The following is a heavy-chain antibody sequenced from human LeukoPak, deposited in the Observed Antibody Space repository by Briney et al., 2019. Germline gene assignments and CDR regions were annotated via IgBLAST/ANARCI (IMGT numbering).Heavy chain of an antibody. V-gene: IGHV3-23*01. J-gene: IGHJ4*02. Sequence: PGGSLRLSCAASGFTFSSYGMSWVRQAPGKGLEWVSAISGSGAGTYYADSVKGRITISRDNSKNTLYLQMNSLRAEDTAVYYCARDNRVLRYFDWLSRQGYYFDYWGQGTLVTVSS. CDR2: ISGSGAGT. CDR3: ARDNRVLRYFDWLSRQGYYFDY. D-gene: IGHD3-9*01. CDR1: GFTFSSYG.